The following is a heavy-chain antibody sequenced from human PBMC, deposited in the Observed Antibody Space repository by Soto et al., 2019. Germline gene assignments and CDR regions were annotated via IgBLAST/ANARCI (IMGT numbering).Heavy chain of an antibody. V-gene: IGHV3-23*01. CDR2: ISASGGST. CDR1: GFTFNRYD. D-gene: IGHD6-19*01. CDR3: APPDSGWYGVY. J-gene: IGHJ4*02. Sequence: GGSLRLSCAASGFTFNRYDMSWVRQAPGKGLEWVSAISASGGSTYYADSVKGRFTISRDNTKNTLYLQMNSLRAEDTAVYYCAPPDSGWYGVYWGQGTLVTVSS.